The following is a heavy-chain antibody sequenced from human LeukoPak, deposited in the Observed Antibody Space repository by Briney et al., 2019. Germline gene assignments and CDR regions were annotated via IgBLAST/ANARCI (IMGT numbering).Heavy chain of an antibody. CDR1: GYTFTSYG. CDR3: ARDIVVVVAASENDFYYYYYGMDV. CDR2: ISAYNGNT. J-gene: IGHJ6*02. D-gene: IGHD2-15*01. Sequence: GASVKFACKASGYTFTSYGISWVLQAPGQGLEWMGWISAYNGNTNYAQKLQGRVTMTTDTSTSTAYMELRSLRSDDTAVYCCARDIVVVVAASENDFYYYYYGMDVWGQGTTVTVSS. V-gene: IGHV1-18*01.